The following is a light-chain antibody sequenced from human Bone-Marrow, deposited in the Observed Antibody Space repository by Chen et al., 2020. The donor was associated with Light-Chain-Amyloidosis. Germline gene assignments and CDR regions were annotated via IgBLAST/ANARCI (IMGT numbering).Light chain of an antibody. CDR2: QVS. Sequence: DVVMTQSPLSLPVTLGRPASITCRSSQSLVHSNGNTYLNWFQPRPGQSPRRLIYQVSNRDSGVPDRFSGSGSGTDFTLKISKVEAEDVGVYYCMQGTHWPPFTFGPGTKVDIK. V-gene: IGKV2-30*02. CDR3: MQGTHWPPFT. CDR1: QSLVHSNGNTY. J-gene: IGKJ3*01.